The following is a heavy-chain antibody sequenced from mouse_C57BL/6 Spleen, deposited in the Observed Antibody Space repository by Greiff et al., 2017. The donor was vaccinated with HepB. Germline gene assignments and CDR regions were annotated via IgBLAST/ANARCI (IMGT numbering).Heavy chain of an antibody. CDR3: ARGGITRYPWYFDV. V-gene: IGHV1-81*01. CDR2: IYPRSGNT. Sequence: VQLQQSGAELARPGASVKLSCKASGYTFTSYGISWVKQRTGQGLEWIGEIYPRSGNTYYNEKFKGKATLTADKSSSTAYMELRSLTSEDSAVYFCARGGITRYPWYFDVWGTGTTVTVSS. CDR1: GYTFTSYG. D-gene: IGHD1-1*01. J-gene: IGHJ1*03.